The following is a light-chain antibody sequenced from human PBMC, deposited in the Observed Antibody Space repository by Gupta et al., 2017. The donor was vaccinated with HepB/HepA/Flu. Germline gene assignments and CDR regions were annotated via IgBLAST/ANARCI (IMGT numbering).Light chain of an antibody. V-gene: IGLV1-44*01. CDR1: SSNIGTNT. CDR2: SNN. Sequence: QSVLTQPPSASGTPGQRATISCSGSSSNIGTNTVNWYQQLPGTAPKLLIYSNNQRPSGVPDRFSGSKSGTSASLAISGRQSEDEAHYYCAAWDNSLNALFGGGTKLTVL. CDR3: AAWDNSLNAL. J-gene: IGLJ2*01.